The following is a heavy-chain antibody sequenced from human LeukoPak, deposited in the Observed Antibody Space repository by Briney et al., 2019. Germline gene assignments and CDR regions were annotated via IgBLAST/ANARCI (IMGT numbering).Heavy chain of an antibody. Sequence: SVKVSCKASGGTFSSDAISCVRQAPGQGLEWMGRIIPILGIANYAQKFQGRVTITADKSTSTAYMELSSLRSEDTAVYYRASNLGRGYSGYDLDYWGQGTLVTVSS. CDR1: GGTFSSDA. J-gene: IGHJ4*02. D-gene: IGHD5-12*01. V-gene: IGHV1-69*04. CDR3: ASNLGRGYSGYDLDY. CDR2: IIPILGIA.